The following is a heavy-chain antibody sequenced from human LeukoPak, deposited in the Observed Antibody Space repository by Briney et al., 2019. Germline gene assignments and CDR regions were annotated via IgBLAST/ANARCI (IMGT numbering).Heavy chain of an antibody. V-gene: IGHV4-61*02. Sequence: PSQTLSLTCTVSGGSISSGNYYWSWIRQPAGKGLEWIGRIYTSGSTNYNPSLKSRVTISVDTSKNQFSLKLSSVTAADTAVYYCARGRTLRRNDYWGQGTLVTVSS. CDR3: ARGRTLRRNDY. CDR1: GGSISSGNYY. D-gene: IGHD3-3*01. J-gene: IGHJ4*02. CDR2: IYTSGST.